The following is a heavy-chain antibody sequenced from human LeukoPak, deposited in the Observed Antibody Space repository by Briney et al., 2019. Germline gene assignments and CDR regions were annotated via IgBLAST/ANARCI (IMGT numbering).Heavy chain of an antibody. D-gene: IGHD6-19*01. CDR2: IDWDDDK. J-gene: IGHJ4*02. V-gene: IGHV2-70*11. Sequence: SGPALVKPTQTLTLTFTFSGFSLSPSGMCVSWIRQPPGKALEWLARIDWDDDKYYSTSLKTRLTISKDTSKNQVVLTMTNMDPVDTATYYCARIPPSSGWYYFDYWGQGTLVTVSS. CDR3: ARIPPSSGWYYFDY. CDR1: GFSLSPSGMC.